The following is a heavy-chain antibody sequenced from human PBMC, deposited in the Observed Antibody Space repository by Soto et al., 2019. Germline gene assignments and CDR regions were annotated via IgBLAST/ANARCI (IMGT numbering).Heavy chain of an antibody. V-gene: IGHV1-46*01. CDR2: INPSGGST. J-gene: IGHJ4*02. D-gene: IGHD3-3*01. CDR1: GYTFTSYY. CDR3: ARDNYDFWSGYLLTY. Sequence: ASVKVSCKASGYTFTSYYMHWVRQAPGQGLEWMGIINPSGGSTSYAQKFQGRVTMTRDTSTSTVYMELSSLRSEDPAVYYCARDNYDFWSGYLLTYWGQGTLVTVSS.